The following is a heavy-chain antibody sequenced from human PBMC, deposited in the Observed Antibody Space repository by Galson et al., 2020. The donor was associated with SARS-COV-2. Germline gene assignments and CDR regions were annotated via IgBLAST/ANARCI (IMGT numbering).Heavy chain of an antibody. J-gene: IGHJ4*02. CDR2: NDPEDGET. CDR1: GYTTIDLS. V-gene: IGHV1-24*01. CDR3: STNYAYCGGGCLYFDY. Sequence: ASVKVPCKASGYTTIDLSIHWVRKPPEKGHEWMGGNDPEDGETIYGPKFQGRVTMTEDTSTDTAYMELISMRSEDTAVYYCSTNYAYCGGGCLYFDYWGRGTLVTVSS. D-gene: IGHD2-21*02.